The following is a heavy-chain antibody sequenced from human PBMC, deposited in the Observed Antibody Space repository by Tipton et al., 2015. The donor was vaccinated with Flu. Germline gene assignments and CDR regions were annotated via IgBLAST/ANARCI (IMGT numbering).Heavy chain of an antibody. CDR3: SRRDYRNYVSDPKNWFDS. V-gene: IGHV4-38-2*02. D-gene: IGHD4-11*01. J-gene: IGHJ5*01. CDR2: IHYSGSP. CDR1: GDSMRSDYF. Sequence: TLSLTCTVSGDSMRSDYFWAWIRQAPGKGLEWIGNIHYSGSPHYNPSLKSRVTITVDTSKNQFSLRLSSMTAADTAVYYCSRRDYRNYVSDPKNWFDSWGQGTLVTVSS.